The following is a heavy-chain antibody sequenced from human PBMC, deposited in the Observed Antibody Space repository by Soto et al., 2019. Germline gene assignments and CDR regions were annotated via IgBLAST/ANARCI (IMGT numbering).Heavy chain of an antibody. CDR1: GFTFSSYA. J-gene: IGHJ4*02. CDR2: ISGSGGST. V-gene: IGHV3-23*01. Sequence: GGSLRLSCAASGFTFSSYAMSRVRQAPGKGLEWVSAISGSGGSTYYADSVKGRFTISRDNSKNTLYLQMNSLRAEDTAVYYCAKDKLAVAGTIPFDYWGQGTLVTVSS. D-gene: IGHD6-19*01. CDR3: AKDKLAVAGTIPFDY.